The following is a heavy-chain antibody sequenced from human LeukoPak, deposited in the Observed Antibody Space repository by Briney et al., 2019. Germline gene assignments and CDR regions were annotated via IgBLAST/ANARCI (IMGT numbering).Heavy chain of an antibody. CDR2: IYATGST. V-gene: IGHV4-4*07. CDR3: ARAGSIPAAGYNYYMDV. D-gene: IGHD6-13*01. CDR1: GGSISSYY. J-gene: IGHJ6*03. Sequence: PSETLSLTCIVSGGSISSYYWSWIRQSAGKGLEWIGSIYATGSTNFNPSLKSRVTTSVDTSKNQFSLKLSSVTAADTAVYYCARAGSIPAAGYNYYMDVWGKGTTVTISS.